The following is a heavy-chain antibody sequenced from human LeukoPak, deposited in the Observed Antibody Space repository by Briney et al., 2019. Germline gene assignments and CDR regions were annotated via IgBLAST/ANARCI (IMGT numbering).Heavy chain of an antibody. CDR1: GFTFSSYA. Sequence: GGSLRLSCAASGFTFSSYAMHRVRQAPGKGLEWVAVISYDGSNKYYADSVKGRFTISRDNSKNTLYLQMNSLRAEDTAVYYCARAQTTVTAPLWYWGQGTLVTVSS. J-gene: IGHJ4*02. CDR3: ARAQTTVTAPLWY. D-gene: IGHD4-11*01. CDR2: ISYDGSNK. V-gene: IGHV3-30-3*01.